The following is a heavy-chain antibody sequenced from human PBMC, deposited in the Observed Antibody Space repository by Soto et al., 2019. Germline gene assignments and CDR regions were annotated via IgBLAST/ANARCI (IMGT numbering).Heavy chain of an antibody. CDR1: GGSISSGGYY. CDR2: IYYSGST. D-gene: IGHD6-13*01. Sequence: QVQLQESGPGLVKPSQTLSLTCTVSGGSISSGGYYWSWIRQHPGKGLEWIGYIYYSGSTYYNPSLKSRVTISVDTSKNQFSLKLSSVTAADTAVYYCARDVGAAAAGTVRAGTTAYRQLGFDPWGQGTLVTVSS. CDR3: ARDVGAAAAGTVRAGTTAYRQLGFDP. V-gene: IGHV4-31*03. J-gene: IGHJ5*02.